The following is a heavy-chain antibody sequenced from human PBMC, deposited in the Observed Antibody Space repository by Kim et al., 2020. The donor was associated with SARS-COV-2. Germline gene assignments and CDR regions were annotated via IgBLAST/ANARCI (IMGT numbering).Heavy chain of an antibody. D-gene: IGHD6-19*01. V-gene: IGHV3-23*01. Sequence: YADSVKGRFTVARDNPKNSLYLQLHSLRAEDTAVYYCAKSLTSGWFYFEHWGQGTLVTVAS. J-gene: IGHJ4*02. CDR3: AKSLTSGWFYFEH.